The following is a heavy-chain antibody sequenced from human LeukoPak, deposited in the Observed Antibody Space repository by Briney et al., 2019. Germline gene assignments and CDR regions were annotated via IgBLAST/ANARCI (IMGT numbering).Heavy chain of an antibody. J-gene: IGHJ4*02. CDR3: ARSTRPYYDFWSGYPFDY. CDR1: GYTFTGYY. CDR2: INPNSGGT. V-gene: IGHV1-2*02. Sequence: ASVKVSYKASGYTFTGYYMHWVRQAPGQGLEWMGWINPNSGGTNYAQKFQGRVTMTRDTSISTAYMELSRLRSDDTAVYYCARSTRPYYDFWSGYPFDYWGQGTLVTVSS. D-gene: IGHD3-3*01.